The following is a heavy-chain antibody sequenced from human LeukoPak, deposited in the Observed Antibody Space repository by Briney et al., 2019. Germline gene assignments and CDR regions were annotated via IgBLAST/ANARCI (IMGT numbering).Heavy chain of an antibody. CDR1: GVSISSSDYY. Sequence: SETLSLTCSVSGVSISSSDYYWGWIRQPPGKGLEWIGSIYHSGSTYYYPSLESRVTISVDTSKNQFSLKLSSVTAADTAVYYCARGFGYFDYWGQGTLVTVSS. V-gene: IGHV4-39*07. CDR2: IYHSGST. J-gene: IGHJ4*02. CDR3: ARGFGYFDY. D-gene: IGHD3-3*01.